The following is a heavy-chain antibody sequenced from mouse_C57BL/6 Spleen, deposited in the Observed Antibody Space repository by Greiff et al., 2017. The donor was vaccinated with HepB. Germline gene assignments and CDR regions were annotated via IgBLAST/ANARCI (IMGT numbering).Heavy chain of an antibody. CDR1: GYSFTDYN. Sequence: EVQLQQSGPELVKPGASVKISCKASGYSFTDYNMNWVKQSNGKSLEWIGVINPNYGTTSYNQKFKGKATLTVDKSSSTDYMQLNSRTSEDSAVYYCARMRVITTVVRGFDYWGQGTTLTVSS. CDR2: INPNYGTT. V-gene: IGHV1-39*01. D-gene: IGHD1-1*01. J-gene: IGHJ2*01. CDR3: ARMRVITTVVRGFDY.